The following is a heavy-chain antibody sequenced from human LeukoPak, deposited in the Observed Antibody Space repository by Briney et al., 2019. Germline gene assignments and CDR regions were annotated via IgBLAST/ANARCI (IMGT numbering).Heavy chain of an antibody. CDR1: GFTFGNYW. V-gene: IGHV3-74*03. CDR3: AKTYYSHISYYSYDNPFDV. J-gene: IGHJ3*01. Sequence: PGGSLRLSCAASGFTFGNYWMHWVRQAPGKGLVWVSRINSDGSSTTYADSVKGRFTISRDNAKNTLYPQMNSLRAEDTAIHYCAKTYYSHISYYSYDNPFDVWGQGTMVTVSS. D-gene: IGHD3-22*01. CDR2: INSDGSST.